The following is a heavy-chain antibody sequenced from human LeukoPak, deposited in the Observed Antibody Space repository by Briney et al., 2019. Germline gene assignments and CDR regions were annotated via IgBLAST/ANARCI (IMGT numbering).Heavy chain of an antibody. V-gene: IGHV4-59*01. CDR2: IYYSGST. CDR1: GWSFSCYY. CDR3: ARGTTDAFDI. J-gene: IGHJ3*02. D-gene: IGHD1-1*01. Sequence: SETLSLTCSVYGWSFSCYYWSWIRQPPGKGLVWIGYIYYSGSTNYNPSLKSRVTISVDTSKNQSSLKLSSVTAADTAVYYCARGTTDAFDIWGQGTMVTVSS.